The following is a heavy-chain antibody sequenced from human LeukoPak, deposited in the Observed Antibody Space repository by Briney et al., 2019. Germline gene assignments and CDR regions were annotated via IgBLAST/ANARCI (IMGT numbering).Heavy chain of an antibody. D-gene: IGHD6-13*01. Sequence: PSETLSLTCTVSGGSISSSSYYWSWIRQPAGKGLEWIGRIYTSGSTNYNPSLKSRVTISVDTSKNQFSLKLSSVTAADTAVYYCARADSSSSAFDIWGQGTMVTVSS. CDR2: IYTSGST. CDR1: GGSISSSSYY. J-gene: IGHJ3*02. CDR3: ARADSSSSAFDI. V-gene: IGHV4-61*02.